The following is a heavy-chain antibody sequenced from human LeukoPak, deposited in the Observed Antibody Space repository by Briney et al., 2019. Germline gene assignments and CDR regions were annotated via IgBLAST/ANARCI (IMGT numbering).Heavy chain of an antibody. Sequence: PGGSLRLSCAASGFTFTTNGMHWVRQAPGKGPEWVAMLRSDGINKYYAESVKGRFTMSRDISTNTLFLQMSGLSTDDTAVYYCAKDHDWSFDYWGQGTLVTVSS. V-gene: IGHV3-30*02. CDR2: LRSDGINK. CDR1: GFTFTTNG. D-gene: IGHD3-3*01. J-gene: IGHJ4*02. CDR3: AKDHDWSFDY.